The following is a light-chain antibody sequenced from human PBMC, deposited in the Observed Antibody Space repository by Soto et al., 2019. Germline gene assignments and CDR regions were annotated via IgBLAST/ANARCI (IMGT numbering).Light chain of an antibody. J-gene: IGKJ4*01. V-gene: IGKV1-27*01. CDR2: DAS. CDR1: QGIGNL. Sequence: DIQMTQSPSSLSASVGDRVTITCRASQGIGNLLAWYQQIPGTVPKVLISDASTLQSGVPSRFSGSGFGTDFTLTITSLQPEDVASYYCQRYNSALLTFGGGTKVDIK. CDR3: QRYNSALLT.